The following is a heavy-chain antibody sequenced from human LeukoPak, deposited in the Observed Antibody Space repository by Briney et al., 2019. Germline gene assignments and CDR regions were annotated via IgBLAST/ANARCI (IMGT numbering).Heavy chain of an antibody. J-gene: IGHJ4*02. V-gene: IGHV4-31*03. CDR3: ARFAYCGGHCWYYFDY. D-gene: IGHD2-21*02. CDR2: IYYSGST. Sequence: PSQTLSLTCTVSGGSISCGGYYWSWIRQHPGKGLEWIGYIYYSGSTYYNPSLKSRVTISVDTSKNQFSLKLSSVTAADTAVYYCARFAYCGGHCWYYFDYWGQGSLVTVSS. CDR1: GGSISCGGYY.